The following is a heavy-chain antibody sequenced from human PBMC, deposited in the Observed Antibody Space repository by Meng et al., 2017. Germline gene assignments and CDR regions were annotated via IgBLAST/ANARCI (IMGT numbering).Heavy chain of an antibody. CDR3: ARDPDYDYVWGSYRYTGDAFDI. CDR1: GFTFSSYA. J-gene: IGHJ3*02. V-gene: IGHV3-30*04. D-gene: IGHD3-16*02. Sequence: GESLKISCAASGFTFSSYAMHWVRQAPGKGLEWVAVISYDGSNKYYADSVKGRFTISRDNSKNTLYLQMNSLRAEDTAVYYCARDPDYDYVWGSYRYTGDAFDIWGQGTMVTVSS. CDR2: ISYDGSNK.